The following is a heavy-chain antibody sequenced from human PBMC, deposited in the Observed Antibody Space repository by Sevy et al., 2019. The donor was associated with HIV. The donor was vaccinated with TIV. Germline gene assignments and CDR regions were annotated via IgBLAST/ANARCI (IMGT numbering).Heavy chain of an antibody. D-gene: IGHD3-16*01. J-gene: IGHJ3*02. Sequence: SETLSLTCNVSGGSISRHYWTWIRQPPGKGLEWIGYIYDSDTTYYNPSLKIRVTISVDTSKNQVSLKLTSVTAADTAVYFCARRRAGGDPYTDVLDIWGQGTMVTVSS. CDR2: IYDSDTT. V-gene: IGHV4-59*11. CDR1: GGSISRHY. CDR3: ARRRAGGDPYTDVLDI.